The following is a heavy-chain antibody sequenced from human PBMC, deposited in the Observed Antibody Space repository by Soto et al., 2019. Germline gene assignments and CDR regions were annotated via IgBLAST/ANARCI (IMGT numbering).Heavy chain of an antibody. J-gene: IGHJ4*02. CDR2: ISAYNGNT. CDR1: GYTFTSYA. Sequence: ASVKVSCKASGYTFTSYAMHWVRQAPGQRLEWMGWISAYNGNTNYAQKLQGRVTMTTDKSTSTAYMELSSLRSEDTAVYYCAREVEDTAMAYYFDYWGQGTLVTVSS. D-gene: IGHD5-18*01. V-gene: IGHV1-18*01. CDR3: AREVEDTAMAYYFDY.